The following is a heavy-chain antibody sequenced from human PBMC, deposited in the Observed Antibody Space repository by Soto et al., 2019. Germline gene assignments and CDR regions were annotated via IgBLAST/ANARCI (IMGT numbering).Heavy chain of an antibody. CDR1: GGTFNSYA. CDR2: IIPIFGTP. V-gene: IGHV1-69*06. CDR3: ARGWETVGATTPFAY. D-gene: IGHD1-26*01. J-gene: IGHJ4*02. Sequence: QVQLVQSGAEVKKPGSSVKVSCKASGGTFNSYAIDWVRQAPGQGLEWMGGIIPIFGTPNYAQKFQGRVTITADKSTSTAYMEVRSLRSEDTAVYYCARGWETVGATTPFAYWGQGTLVTVSS.